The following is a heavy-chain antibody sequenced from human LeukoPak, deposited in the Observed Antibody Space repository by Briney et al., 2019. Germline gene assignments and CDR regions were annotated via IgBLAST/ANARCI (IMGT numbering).Heavy chain of an antibody. CDR2: IYYSGST. V-gene: IGHV4-59*01. D-gene: IGHD3-22*01. CDR1: GGSISSYY. J-gene: IGHJ4*02. CDR3: ARNYYDSSGYYY. Sequence: PSETLSLTCTVSGGSISSYYWSWIRQPPGKGLEWIGYIYYSGSTNYNPSLKSRVTISVDTSKNQFSLKLSSVTAADTAVYYCARNYYDSSGYYYWGQGTLVNVSS.